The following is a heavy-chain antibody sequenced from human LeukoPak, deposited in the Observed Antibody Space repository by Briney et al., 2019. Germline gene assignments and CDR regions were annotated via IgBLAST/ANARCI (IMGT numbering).Heavy chain of an antibody. Sequence: GGSLRLSCAASGFTFSSDSMNWVRQAPGKGLEWVSSISSSSSYIYYADSVKGRFTISRDNAKNSLYLQMNSLRAEDTAVYYCARGGIAAAVFHYWGQGTLVTVSS. CDR2: ISSSSSYI. V-gene: IGHV3-21*01. D-gene: IGHD6-13*01. CDR1: GFTFSSDS. CDR3: ARGGIAAAVFHY. J-gene: IGHJ4*02.